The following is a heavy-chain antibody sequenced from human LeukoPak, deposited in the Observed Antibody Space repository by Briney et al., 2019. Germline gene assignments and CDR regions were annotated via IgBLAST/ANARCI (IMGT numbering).Heavy chain of an antibody. CDR2: INPSGGST. Sequence: SSVKVSCKASGYTFTSYYMHWVRQAPGQGLEWMGIINPSGGSTSYAQKFQGRVTMTRDTSTSTVYMELSRMRSEATAVYYCARDNRSTGTVDYWGQGTLVTVSS. CDR1: GYTFTSYY. D-gene: IGHD4-17*01. J-gene: IGHJ4*02. V-gene: IGHV1-46*01. CDR3: ARDNRSTGTVDY.